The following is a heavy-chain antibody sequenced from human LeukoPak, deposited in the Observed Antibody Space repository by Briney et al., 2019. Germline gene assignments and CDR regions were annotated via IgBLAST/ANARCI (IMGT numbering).Heavy chain of an antibody. CDR2: IYYSGST. V-gene: IGHV4-31*03. CDR3: ARDNPAIVGATGWFDP. CDR1: GGSISSGGYY. J-gene: IGHJ5*02. Sequence: SQTLSLTCTVSGGSISSGGYYWSWIRQHPGKGLEWIGYIYYSGSTYYNPSLKSRVTISVDTSKNQFSLKLSSVTAADTAVYYCARDNPAIVGATGWFDPWGQGTLVTVSS. D-gene: IGHD1-26*01.